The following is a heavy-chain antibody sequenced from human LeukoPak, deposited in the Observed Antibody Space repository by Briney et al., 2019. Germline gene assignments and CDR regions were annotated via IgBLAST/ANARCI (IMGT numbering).Heavy chain of an antibody. D-gene: IGHD5-12*01. J-gene: IGHJ5*02. CDR3: ARGIRGYSGYDRNWFDP. V-gene: IGHV1-18*01. CDR1: GYTFTSYG. Sequence: GASVKVSCKASGYTFTSYGISWVRQAPGQGLEWMGWISAYNGNTNYAQKLQGRVTMTTDTSTSTAYMELRSLRSDDTAVYYCARGIRGYSGYDRNWFDPWGQGTLVTVSS. CDR2: ISAYNGNT.